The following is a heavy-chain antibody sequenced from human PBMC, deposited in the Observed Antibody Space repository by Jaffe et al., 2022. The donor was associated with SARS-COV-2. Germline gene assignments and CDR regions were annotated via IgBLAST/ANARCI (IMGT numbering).Heavy chain of an antibody. CDR2: IYYSGST. CDR3: ARGPHRFGSGSYYLVRGSESHYYYYYGMDV. CDR1: GGSISSSSYY. J-gene: IGHJ6*02. D-gene: IGHD3-10*01. Sequence: QLQLQESGPGLVKPSETLSLTCTVSGGSISSSSYYWGWIRQPPGKGLEWIGSIYYSGSTYYNPSLKSRVTISVDTSKNQFSLKLSSVTAADTAVYYCARGPHRFGSGSYYLVRGSESHYYYYYGMDVWGQGTTVTVSS. V-gene: IGHV4-39*01.